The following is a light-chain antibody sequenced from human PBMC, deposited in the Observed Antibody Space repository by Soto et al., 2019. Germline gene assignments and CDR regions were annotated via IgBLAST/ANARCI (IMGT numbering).Light chain of an antibody. CDR3: QQYNKWPPWT. Sequence: EILMTQSPATLSVSPGERATLSCMSSQSVGTNLAWYQQKVGQAPRLLIYGASTRATDVPARLSGSGSGTDFTLTISSLQSEDLAIYFCQQYNKWPPWTFGQGTKVDIK. J-gene: IGKJ1*01. CDR2: GAS. V-gene: IGKV3-15*01. CDR1: QSVGTN.